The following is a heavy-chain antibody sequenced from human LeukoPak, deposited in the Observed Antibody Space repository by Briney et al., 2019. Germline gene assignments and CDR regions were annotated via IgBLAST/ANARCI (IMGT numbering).Heavy chain of an antibody. CDR3: AKDRHSGSYGLLDY. V-gene: IGHV3-21*01. CDR1: GFTFSSYS. CDR2: ISSSSSYI. D-gene: IGHD1-26*01. J-gene: IGHJ4*02. Sequence: GGSLRLSCAASGFTFSSYSMNWVRQAPGKGLEWVSSISSSSSYIYYADSVKGRFTISRDNAKNSLYLQMNSLRAEDTAVYYCAKDRHSGSYGLLDYWGQGTLVTVSS.